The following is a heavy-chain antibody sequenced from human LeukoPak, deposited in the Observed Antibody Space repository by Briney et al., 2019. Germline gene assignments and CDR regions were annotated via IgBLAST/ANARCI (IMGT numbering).Heavy chain of an antibody. J-gene: IGHJ4*02. CDR2: INQDESKK. CDR1: GFTFSNDW. D-gene: IGHD2-2*01. V-gene: IGHV3-7*01. Sequence: PGGSLRLSCAASGFTFSNDWICWVRQAPGKGLEWVANINQDESKKYYADSVKGRFTISIDNAKNSLYLQMSSLTAEDTAIYYCARDHAYRADYWGQGTMVTVSS. CDR3: ARDHAYRADY.